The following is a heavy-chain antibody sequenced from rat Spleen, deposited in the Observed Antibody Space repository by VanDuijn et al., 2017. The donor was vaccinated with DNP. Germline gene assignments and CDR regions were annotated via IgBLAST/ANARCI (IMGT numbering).Heavy chain of an antibody. CDR3: ARWTRYFDY. Sequence: EVQVQESGSGLVKPSQSLSLTSSVTGYSITSHYWGWIRKFPGNKLEYIGHISYSGRTNYNPSLKSRLSITRDTSKNHFFLHLNSVTTEDTATYYCARWTRYFDYWGQGVMVTVSS. CDR1: GYSITSHY. CDR2: ISYSGRT. D-gene: IGHD1-7*01. V-gene: IGHV3-1*01. J-gene: IGHJ2*01.